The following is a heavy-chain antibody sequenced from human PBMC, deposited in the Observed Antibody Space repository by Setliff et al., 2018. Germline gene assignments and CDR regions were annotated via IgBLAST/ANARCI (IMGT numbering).Heavy chain of an antibody. CDR3: ARDTRDKYDSSGYYLSLDS. J-gene: IGHJ4*02. V-gene: IGHV1-69*13. Sequence: ASVKVSCKASGDTFRTDGFSWVRQAPGQGLEWMGRIIPVFRTANYAQKFRGRVTITADEVARTAYMELSTLRSEDTAVYYCARDTRDKYDSSGYYLSLDSWGQGSLVTVSS. CDR2: IIPVFRTA. CDR1: GDTFRTDG. D-gene: IGHD3-22*01.